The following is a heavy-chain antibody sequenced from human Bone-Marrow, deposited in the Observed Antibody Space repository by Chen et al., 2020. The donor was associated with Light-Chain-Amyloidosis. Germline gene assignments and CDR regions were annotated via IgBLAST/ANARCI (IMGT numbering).Heavy chain of an antibody. D-gene: IGHD6-6*01. V-gene: IGHV3-30-3*01. Sequence: QVQLVESGGGVVQPGRSLRPSCAASGFTFSSXXXPRVRQAPGKGLEWVAVISYDGSNKYYADSVKGRFTISRDNSKNTLYLQMNSLRAEDTAVYYCASRDSSSSSGYYYYGMDVWGQGTTVTVSS. CDR2: ISYDGSNK. CDR1: GFTFSSXX. J-gene: IGHJ6*02. CDR3: ASRDSSSSSGYYYYGMDV.